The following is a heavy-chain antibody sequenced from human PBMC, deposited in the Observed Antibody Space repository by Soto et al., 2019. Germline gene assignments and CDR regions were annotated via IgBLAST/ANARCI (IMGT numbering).Heavy chain of an antibody. Sequence: PSETLSLTCAVYGGSFSGYYWSWIRQPPGKGLEWIGEINHSGSTNYNPSLKSRVTISVGTSKNQFSLKLSSVTAADTAVYYCARSYDSSGYYYTYFDYWGQGTLVTVPS. CDR3: ARSYDSSGYYYTYFDY. D-gene: IGHD3-22*01. CDR1: GGSFSGYY. J-gene: IGHJ4*02. V-gene: IGHV4-34*01. CDR2: INHSGST.